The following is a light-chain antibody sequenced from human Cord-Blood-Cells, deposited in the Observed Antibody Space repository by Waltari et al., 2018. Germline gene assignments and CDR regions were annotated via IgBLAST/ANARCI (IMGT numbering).Light chain of an antibody. CDR2: WAS. J-gene: IGKJ1*01. V-gene: IGKV4-1*01. Sequence: DIVMTQSPDSLAVSLGERATINCKSSQSVLYSSNNKNYLAWYQKKPEQPPKLLIYWASTRESGVPDRFSGSGSGTDFTLTISSLQAEDVAVYYCQQYYSTPWTFGQGTKVEIK. CDR1: QSVLYSSNNKNY. CDR3: QQYYSTPWT.